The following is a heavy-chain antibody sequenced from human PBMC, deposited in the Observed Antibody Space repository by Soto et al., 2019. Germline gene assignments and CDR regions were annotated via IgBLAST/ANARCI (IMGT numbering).Heavy chain of an antibody. CDR2: IWYDGSNK. D-gene: IGHD6-6*01. Sequence: GGSLRLSCAASGFTFSSYGMHWVRQAPGKGLEWVAVIWYDGSNKYYADSVKGRFTISRDNSKNTLYLQMNSLRAEDTAVYYCARVSSSADAFDIWGQGTMVTVSS. CDR3: ARVSSSADAFDI. CDR1: GFTFSSYG. J-gene: IGHJ3*02. V-gene: IGHV3-33*01.